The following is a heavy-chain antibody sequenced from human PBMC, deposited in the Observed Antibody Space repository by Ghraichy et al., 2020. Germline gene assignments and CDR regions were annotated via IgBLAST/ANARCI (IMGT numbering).Heavy chain of an antibody. CDR1: GFTFSSYS. CDR2: ISSSSSYI. CDR3: ARDSPSAADYDFWSGYYSYGMDV. Sequence: GGSLRLSCAASGFTFSSYSMNWVRQAPGKGLEWVSSISSSSSYIYYADSVKGRFTISRDNAKNSLYLQMNSLRAEDTAVYYCARDSPSAADYDFWSGYYSYGMDVWGQGTTVTVSS. D-gene: IGHD3-3*01. V-gene: IGHV3-21*01. J-gene: IGHJ6*02.